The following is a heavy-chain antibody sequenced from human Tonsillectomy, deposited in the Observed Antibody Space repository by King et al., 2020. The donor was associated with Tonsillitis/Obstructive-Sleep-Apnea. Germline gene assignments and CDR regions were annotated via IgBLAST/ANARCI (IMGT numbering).Heavy chain of an antibody. CDR1: GFNFRAYW. Sequence: VQLVQSGGGLVQPGGSLRLSCAGSGFNFRAYWMSWVRQTPGKGLEWGASIKEDGSERYYVDSVKGRFTISKDNGINSLYLQMNSLRSEDTALYYCARDVPWTDWGQGTLVTVSS. CDR2: IKEDGSER. V-gene: IGHV3-7*04. D-gene: IGHD3/OR15-3a*01. CDR3: ARDVPWTD. J-gene: IGHJ4*02.